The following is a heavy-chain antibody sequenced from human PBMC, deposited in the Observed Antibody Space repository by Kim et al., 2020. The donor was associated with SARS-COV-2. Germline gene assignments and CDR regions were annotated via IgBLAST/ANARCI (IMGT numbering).Heavy chain of an antibody. J-gene: IGHJ4*02. D-gene: IGHD3-16*02. CDR2: IYHSGST. Sequence: SETLSLTCTASGGSISSSSYYWGWIRQPPGKGLEWIGSIYHSGSTYYNPSLKSRVTISVDTSKNQFSLKLSSVTAADTAVYYCARPALRELSYLDYWGQG. CDR1: GGSISSSSYY. V-gene: IGHV4-39*01. CDR3: ARPALRELSYLDY.